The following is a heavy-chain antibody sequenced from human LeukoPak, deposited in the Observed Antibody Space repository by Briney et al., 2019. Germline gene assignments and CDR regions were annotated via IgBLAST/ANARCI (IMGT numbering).Heavy chain of an antibody. CDR3: ARDIAVAGYYYYYGMDV. J-gene: IGHJ6*02. Sequence: SETLSLTCTVSGGSISSYYWSWIRQPPGKGLEWIGYIYYSGSTNYNPSLKSRVTISVDTSKNQFSLKLSSVTAADTAVYYCARDIAVAGYYYYYGMDVWGQGTTVTVS. V-gene: IGHV4-59*01. D-gene: IGHD6-19*01. CDR2: IYYSGST. CDR1: GGSISSYY.